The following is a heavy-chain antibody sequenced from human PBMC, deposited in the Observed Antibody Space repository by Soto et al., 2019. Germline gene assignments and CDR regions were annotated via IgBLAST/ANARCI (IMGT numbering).Heavy chain of an antibody. CDR1: GFTFSSYW. CDR2: INSDGSST. V-gene: IGHV3-74*01. Sequence: GGSLRLSCAASGFTFSSYWMHWVRQAPGKGLVWVSRINSDGSSTSYADSVKGRFTISRDNAKNTLYLQMNSLRAEDTAVYYCATSAAAPGSFDIWGQGTMVTVSS. CDR3: ATSAAAPGSFDI. J-gene: IGHJ3*02. D-gene: IGHD6-13*01.